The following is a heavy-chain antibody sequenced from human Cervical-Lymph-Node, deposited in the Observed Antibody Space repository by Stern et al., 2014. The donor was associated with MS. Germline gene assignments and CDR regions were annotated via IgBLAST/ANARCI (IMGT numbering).Heavy chain of an antibody. Sequence: VQLVESGAEVKKPGASLKVSCKASGYTFTSYDINWVRQAPGKGLEWMGLMKPNSGNTGYAQTFQGRVTMPRNTSQSTAYIQLSSLRSEDTAVYYCARGDGYSYGSHFDYWGQGTLVTVSS. D-gene: IGHD5-18*01. V-gene: IGHV1-8*01. CDR2: MKPNSGNT. CDR3: ARGDGYSYGSHFDY. J-gene: IGHJ4*02. CDR1: GYTFTSYD.